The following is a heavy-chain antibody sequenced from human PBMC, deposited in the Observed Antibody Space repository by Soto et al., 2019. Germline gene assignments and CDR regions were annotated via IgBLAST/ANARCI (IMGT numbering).Heavy chain of an antibody. CDR3: GMTRGSSTIHS. D-gene: IGHD6-6*01. CDR2: MSHSGPT. CDR1: EGSGTTNYW. J-gene: IGHJ4*02. Sequence: PETLSLTCAVSEGSGTTNYWWGWVRQSPVTGLEWIGDMSHSGPTNYSPSLKSRVTLSVDTSKNQFSLELKSVTAADTAVYFCGMTRGSSTIHSWGQGTLVTVS. V-gene: IGHV4-4*01.